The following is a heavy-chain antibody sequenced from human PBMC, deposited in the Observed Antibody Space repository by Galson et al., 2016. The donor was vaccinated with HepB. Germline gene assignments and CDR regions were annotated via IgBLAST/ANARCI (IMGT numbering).Heavy chain of an antibody. CDR2: IFYSGST. CDR3: ARQVSATGDWHFDL. V-gene: IGHV4-39*01. CDR1: GGSISSSSHY. Sequence: ETLSLTCAVSGGSISSSSHYWGWIRQPPRKGLEWIGSIFYSGSTFFHASLKSRVTIYVDTSKNHFSLRLRSVTVADTAVYYCARQVSATGDWHFDLWGRGTLVTVSS. D-gene: IGHD7-27*01. J-gene: IGHJ2*01.